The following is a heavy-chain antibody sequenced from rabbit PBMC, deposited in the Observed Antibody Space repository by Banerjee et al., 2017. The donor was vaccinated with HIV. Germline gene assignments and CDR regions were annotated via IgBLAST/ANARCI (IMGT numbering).Heavy chain of an antibody. CDR1: GFSFSSIYY. J-gene: IGHJ4*01. D-gene: IGHD4-1*01. CDR2: IYAGSSGST. V-gene: IGHV1S40*01. CDR3: ARDLAGAIGWNFNL. Sequence: QSLEESGGDLVQPGASLTLTCTASGFSFSSIYYMCWVRQAPGKGLEWIACIYAGSSGSTYYASWAKGRFTISKTSSTTVTLQMTSLTAADTATYFCARDLAGAIGWNFNLWGQGTLVTVS.